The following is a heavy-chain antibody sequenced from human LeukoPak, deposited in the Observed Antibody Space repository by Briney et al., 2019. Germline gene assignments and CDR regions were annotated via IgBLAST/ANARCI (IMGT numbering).Heavy chain of an antibody. CDR1: GDSISSYY. V-gene: IGHV4-4*07. Sequence: SEKLSLTCTVSGDSISSYYWSSIRQPAGKGLEWIGRIYTTGNTNYNPSLKNRVTMSVDMSKNQFSLKLRSVTAADTAVYYCARAMWFGDLYEAFDMWGQGTMVTVSS. CDR3: ARAMWFGDLYEAFDM. J-gene: IGHJ3*02. D-gene: IGHD3-10*01. CDR2: IYTTGNT.